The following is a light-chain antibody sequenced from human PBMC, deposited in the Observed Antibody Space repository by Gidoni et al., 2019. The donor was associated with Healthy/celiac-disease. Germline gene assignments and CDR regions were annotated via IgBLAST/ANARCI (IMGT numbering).Light chain of an antibody. V-gene: IGKV3-20*01. J-gene: IGKJ2*01. CDR2: GAS. CDR1: QSVSSSY. CDR3: QQYGSSPGYT. Sequence: IVLTQSPGTLSLSPGERATLSCRASQSVSSSYLAWYQQKPGQAPRLLIYGASSRATGIPDRFSGRGSGTDVTLTISRLEPEEVAGYYCQQYGSSPGYTFXQXTKLESK.